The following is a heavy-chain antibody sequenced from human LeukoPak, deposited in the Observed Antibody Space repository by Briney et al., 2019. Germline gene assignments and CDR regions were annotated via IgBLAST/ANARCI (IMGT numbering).Heavy chain of an antibody. CDR2: IYTSGST. J-gene: IGHJ2*01. V-gene: IGHV4-4*07. Sequence: SETLSLTCTVSGGSISSYYWSWIRQPAGKGLEWIGRIYTSGSTNYNPSLKSRVTMSVDTSKNQFSLKLSSVTAADTAVYYCARDRTLYYDSSGRGRYFDLWGRGTLVTVSS. CDR1: GGSISSYY. CDR3: ARDRTLYYDSSGRGRYFDL. D-gene: IGHD3-22*01.